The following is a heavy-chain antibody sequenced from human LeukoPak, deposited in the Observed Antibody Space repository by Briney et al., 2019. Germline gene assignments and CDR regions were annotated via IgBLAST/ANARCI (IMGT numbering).Heavy chain of an antibody. CDR2: IDYSGTT. Sequence: SETLSLTCTVSGGSLWGGDYYCAWIRQSPVKGRGWIGYIDYSGTTRYSPSLDSRLTIPVDTSKHQFFLKLTSVTAADTAVYYCVRDNRSVHDYWGQGTLVTVPS. CDR3: VRDNRSVHDY. J-gene: IGHJ4*02. D-gene: IGHD1-14*01. CDR1: GGSLWGGDYY. V-gene: IGHV4-30-4*08.